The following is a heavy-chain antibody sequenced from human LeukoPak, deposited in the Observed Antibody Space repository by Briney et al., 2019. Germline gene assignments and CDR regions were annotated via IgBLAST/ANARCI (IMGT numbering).Heavy chain of an antibody. D-gene: IGHD2-2*01. V-gene: IGHV3-74*01. J-gene: IGHJ4*02. CDR1: GFTFSSYW. CDR3: ARGDAYALNY. Sequence: GGSLRLSCAASGFTFSSYWMHWVRQAPGKGLVWVSRINSDGSTTAYADSVRGRFTISRDNAKNTLYLQMSSLRAEDTAVYYCARGDAYALNYWGQGTLVTVSS. CDR2: INSDGSTT.